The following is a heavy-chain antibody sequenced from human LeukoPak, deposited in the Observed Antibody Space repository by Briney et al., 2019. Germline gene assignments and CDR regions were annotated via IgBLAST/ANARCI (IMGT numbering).Heavy chain of an antibody. CDR1: GFTFSSYG. J-gene: IGHJ4*02. D-gene: IGHD5-18*01. Sequence: GGSLRLSCAASGFTFSSYGMHWVRQAPGKGLEWVAVIWYDGSNKYYADSVKGRFTISRDNSKNTLYLQMNSLRAEDTAVYYCARSKMQLWLQGFDYWGQGTLVTDSS. CDR3: ARSKMQLWLQGFDY. CDR2: IWYDGSNK. V-gene: IGHV3-33*01.